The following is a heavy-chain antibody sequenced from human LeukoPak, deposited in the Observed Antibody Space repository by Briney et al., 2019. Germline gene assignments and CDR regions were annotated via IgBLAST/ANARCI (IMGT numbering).Heavy chain of an antibody. CDR3: ARDRARYYYGSGSYYNWFDP. J-gene: IGHJ5*02. CDR1: GGSISSYY. Sequence: SETLSLTCTVSGGSISSYYWSWIRQPAGKGLEWIGRIYTSGSTNYNPSLKSRVTMSVDTSKNQFSLKLSSVTAADTAVYYCARDRARYYYGSGSYYNWFDPWGQGTLVTVSS. D-gene: IGHD3-10*01. CDR2: IYTSGST. V-gene: IGHV4-4*07.